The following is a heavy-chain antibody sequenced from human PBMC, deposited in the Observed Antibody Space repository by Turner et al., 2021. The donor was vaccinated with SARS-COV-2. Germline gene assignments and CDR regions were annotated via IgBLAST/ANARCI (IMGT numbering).Heavy chain of an antibody. CDR2: TSYDGSNK. CDR1: VFTFSSYG. J-gene: IGHJ4*02. V-gene: IGHV3-30*18. CDR3: AKQQGLYSNPMYYFDY. D-gene: IGHD4-4*01. Sequence: VQLLESGGGLVQPLGSLRLSCAAAVFTFSSYGMHWVRQAPGKGVEWVAVTSYDGSNKYYADSVKGRFTISRDKSKNTLYLQMNSLRAEDTAVYYCAKQQGLYSNPMYYFDYWGQGTLVTVSS.